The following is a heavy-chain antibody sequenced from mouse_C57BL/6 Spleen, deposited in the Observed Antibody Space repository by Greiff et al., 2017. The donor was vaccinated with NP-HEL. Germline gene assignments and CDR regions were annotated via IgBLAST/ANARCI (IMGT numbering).Heavy chain of an antibody. V-gene: IGHV1-52*01. CDR1: GYTFTSYW. Sequence: QVQLKQPGAELVRPGSSVKLSCKASGYTFTSYWMHWVKQRPIQGLEWIGNIDPSDSETHYNQKFKDKATLTVDKSSSTAYMQLSSLTSEDSAVYYCARWGDYDDVSLYYAMDYWGQGTSVTVSS. D-gene: IGHD2-4*01. J-gene: IGHJ4*01. CDR2: IDPSDSET. CDR3: ARWGDYDDVSLYYAMDY.